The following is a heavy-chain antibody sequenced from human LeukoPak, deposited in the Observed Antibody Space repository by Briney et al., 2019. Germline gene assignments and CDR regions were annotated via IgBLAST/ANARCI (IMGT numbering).Heavy chain of an antibody. J-gene: IGHJ4*02. CDR1: DFSFTDYW. CDR2: MSPDGSAT. CDR3: VREYTTSSGRFFDY. D-gene: IGHD6-6*01. Sequence: PGGSLRLSCAASDFSFTDYWMHWVRQPPGKGPVWFLRMSPDGSATTYADSVKGRFTISRDSAKNMLYLQMNSLRAEDTAVYYCVREYTTSSGRFFDYWGQGTLVTVSS. V-gene: IGHV3-74*01.